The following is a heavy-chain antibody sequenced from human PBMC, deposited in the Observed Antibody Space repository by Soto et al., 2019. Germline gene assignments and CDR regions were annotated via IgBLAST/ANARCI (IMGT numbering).Heavy chain of an antibody. D-gene: IGHD3-3*01. CDR3: ARERFDFGVVTIDY. J-gene: IGHJ4*02. CDR2: IIPIFGTA. V-gene: IGHV1-69*13. Sequence: SVKVSCKASGGTFSSYAISWVRQAPGQGLEWMGGIIPIFGTANYAQKFQGRVTITADESTSTAYMELSSLRSEDTAVYYCARERFDFGVVTIDYWGQGTLVTVSS. CDR1: GGTFSSYA.